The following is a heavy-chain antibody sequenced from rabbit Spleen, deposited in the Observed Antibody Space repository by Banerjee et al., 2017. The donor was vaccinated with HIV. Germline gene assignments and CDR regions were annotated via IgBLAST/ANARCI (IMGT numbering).Heavy chain of an antibody. V-gene: IGHV1S45*01. D-gene: IGHD1-1*01. CDR1: GFSFSSYYY. CDR2: IYIGSSGST. J-gene: IGHJ6*01. CDR3: ARDTSSSFSSYGMDL. Sequence: QEQLEESGGGLVQPEGSLALTCTASGFSFSSYYYMCWVRQAPGKGLEWIACIYIGSSGSTYYASWAKGRFTISKTSSTTVTLQLTSLTAADTATYFCARDTSSSFSSYGMDLWGPGTLVTVS.